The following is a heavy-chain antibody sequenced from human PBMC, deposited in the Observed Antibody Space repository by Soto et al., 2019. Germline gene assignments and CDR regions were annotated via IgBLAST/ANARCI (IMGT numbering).Heavy chain of an antibody. Sequence: QVQLVESGGGVVQPGRSLRLSCAASGFTFSSYGMHWVRQAPDKGLEWVAVTWYDGSNKYYADSVKGRFTISRDNSKNTLYLQMNSLRAEDTAIYYCARGFDYGGNVFDHWGQGTLVTVSS. CDR1: GFTFSSYG. CDR2: TWYDGSNK. J-gene: IGHJ4*02. CDR3: ARGFDYGGNVFDH. V-gene: IGHV3-33*01. D-gene: IGHD4-17*01.